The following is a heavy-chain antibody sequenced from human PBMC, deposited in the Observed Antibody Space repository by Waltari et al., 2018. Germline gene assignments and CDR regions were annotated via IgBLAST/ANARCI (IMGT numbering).Heavy chain of an antibody. J-gene: IGHJ4*02. CDR2: LDPEDGET. CDR3: ATDLYYYDSSGGPYFDY. Sequence: QVQLVQSGAEVKKPGASVKVSCKVSGYTLTELSMHWVRQAPGKGLEWMGGLDPEDGETIYAKKFQGRVTMTEDTSTDTAYMELSSLRSEDTAVYYCATDLYYYDSSGGPYFDYWGQGTLVTVSS. D-gene: IGHD3-22*01. V-gene: IGHV1-24*01. CDR1: GYTLTELS.